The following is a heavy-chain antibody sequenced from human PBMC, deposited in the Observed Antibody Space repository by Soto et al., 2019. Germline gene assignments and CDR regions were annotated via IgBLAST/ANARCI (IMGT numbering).Heavy chain of an antibody. D-gene: IGHD4-17*01. V-gene: IGHV3-33*01. CDR2: IWFDGSNK. Sequence: QVQLVESGGGVVQPGRSLRLSCAVSGFTFSSYGMHWVRQAPGKGLEWVAIIWFDGSNKYYADTVKGRFTISRDNSRNTLYLQMNSRRAEDTAVYYCARSLTSFDYGDYFDYWGQGTLVTVSS. CDR1: GFTFSSYG. J-gene: IGHJ4*02. CDR3: ARSLTSFDYGDYFDY.